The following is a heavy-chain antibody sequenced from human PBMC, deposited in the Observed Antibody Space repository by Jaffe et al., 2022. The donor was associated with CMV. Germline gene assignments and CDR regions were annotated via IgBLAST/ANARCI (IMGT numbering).Heavy chain of an antibody. Sequence: EVQLVESGGGLVQPGGSLRLSCAASGFTFSSYWMSWVRQAPGKGLEWVANIKQDGSEKYYVDSVKGRFTISRDNAKNSLYLQMNSLRAEDTAVYYCARELNYYGSGSYYFPIYYYGMDVWGQGTSVTVSS. CDR3: ARELNYYGSGSYYFPIYYYGMDV. D-gene: IGHD3-10*01. J-gene: IGHJ6*02. CDR2: IKQDGSEK. CDR1: GFTFSSYW. V-gene: IGHV3-7*01.